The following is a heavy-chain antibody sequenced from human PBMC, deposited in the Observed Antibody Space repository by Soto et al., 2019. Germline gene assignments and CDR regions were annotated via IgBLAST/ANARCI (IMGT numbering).Heavy chain of an antibody. CDR3: AKVDLLGICTGGSCYSLDY. D-gene: IGHD2-15*01. J-gene: IGHJ4*02. CDR1: GFTFSTYA. CDR2: ISGSGDTS. V-gene: IGHV3-23*01. Sequence: EVQVLESGGGLVQPGGSLRLSCVASGFTFSTYAMSWVRQAPGKGLEWVSGISGSGDTSYYADSVKGRFTISRDNSKNTLYLQMNSLRAEDTAVYYSAKVDLLGICTGGSCYSLDYWGQGTLVTVSS.